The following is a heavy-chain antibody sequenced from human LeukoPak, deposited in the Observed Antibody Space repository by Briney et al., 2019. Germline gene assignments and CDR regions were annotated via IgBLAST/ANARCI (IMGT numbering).Heavy chain of an antibody. CDR3: ARAGMVAATPFDY. V-gene: IGHV3-74*01. Sequence: GGSLRLSCAASGFTFSSYWMHWVRQAPGKGLVWVARINSEGSSTSYADSVKGRFTISRDNAKNTLYLQMNSLRAEDTAVYYCARAGMVAATPFDYWGQGTLVTVSS. CDR2: INSEGSST. D-gene: IGHD2-15*01. CDR1: GFTFSSYW. J-gene: IGHJ4*02.